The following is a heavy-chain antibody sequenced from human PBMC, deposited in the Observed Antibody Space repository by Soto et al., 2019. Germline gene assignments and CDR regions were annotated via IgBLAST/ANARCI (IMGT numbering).Heavy chain of an antibody. V-gene: IGHV1-3*04. Sequence: QVHFVQSGAEVKKPGASVMLSCKASGYTFTRYAMHWVRQAPGQSREGMGWINIGNGVPKYSQKFQGTVIFTMDTSASTAQMELRGLTSADTAVYYCAREDHRGSGWYHRFGPWGQGTLVTVSS. CDR3: AREDHRGSGWYHRFGP. J-gene: IGHJ5*02. D-gene: IGHD6-19*01. CDR2: INIGNGVP. CDR1: GYTFTRYA.